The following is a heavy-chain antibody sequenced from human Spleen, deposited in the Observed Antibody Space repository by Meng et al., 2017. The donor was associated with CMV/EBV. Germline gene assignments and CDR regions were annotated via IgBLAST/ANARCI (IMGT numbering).Heavy chain of an antibody. CDR1: GYTFTSYY. D-gene: IGHD7-27*01. Sequence: ASVKVSCKASGYTFTSYYMHWVRQAPGQGLEWMGIINPSGGYTNYAKTFQGRVTMTRDTSTSTVYMDLSSLRSKDTAIYYCARRGNWGDSIDLWGQGTMVTVSS. V-gene: IGHV1-46*01. CDR2: INPSGGYT. J-gene: IGHJ3*01. CDR3: ARRGNWGDSIDL.